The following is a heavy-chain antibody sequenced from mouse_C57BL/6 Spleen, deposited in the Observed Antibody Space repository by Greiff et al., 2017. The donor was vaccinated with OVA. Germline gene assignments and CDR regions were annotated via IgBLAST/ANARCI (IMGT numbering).Heavy chain of an antibody. V-gene: IGHV1-18*01. J-gene: IGHJ2*01. CDR2: INPNNGGT. CDR1: GYTFTDYN. CDR3: ARHGEKTRFYFDY. D-gene: IGHD1-3*01. Sequence: VQLKQSGPELVKPGASVKIPCKASGYTFTDYNMDWVKQSHGKSLEWIGDINPNNGGTIYNQKFKGKATLTVDKSSSTAYMELRSLTSEDTAVYYCARHGEKTRFYFDYWGQGTTLTVSS.